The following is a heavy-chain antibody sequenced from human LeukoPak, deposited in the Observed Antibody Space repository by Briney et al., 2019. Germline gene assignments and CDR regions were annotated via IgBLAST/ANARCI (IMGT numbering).Heavy chain of an antibody. CDR3: ARVPEFQPADY. J-gene: IGHJ4*02. D-gene: IGHD2-2*01. V-gene: IGHV4-30-4*08. Sequence: SETLSLTCTVPGGSISSGDYYWSWIRQPPGKGLEWIGYIYYSGSTYYNPSLKSRVTISVDTSKNQFSLKLNSVTAADTAVYYCARVPEFQPADYWGQGTLVTVSS. CDR2: IYYSGST. CDR1: GGSISSGDYY.